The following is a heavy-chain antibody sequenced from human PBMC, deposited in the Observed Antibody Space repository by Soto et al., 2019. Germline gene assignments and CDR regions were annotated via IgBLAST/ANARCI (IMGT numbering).Heavy chain of an antibody. V-gene: IGHV3-7*01. Sequence: PGGSLRLSCAASGFTFSSYWMSWVRQAPGKGLEWVANIKQDGSEKYYVDSVKGRFTISRDNAKNSLYLQMNSLRAEDTAVYYCARDQQLVPPSHDYWGQGTLVTVSS. CDR1: GFTFSSYW. D-gene: IGHD6-6*01. CDR3: ARDQQLVPPSHDY. J-gene: IGHJ4*02. CDR2: IKQDGSEK.